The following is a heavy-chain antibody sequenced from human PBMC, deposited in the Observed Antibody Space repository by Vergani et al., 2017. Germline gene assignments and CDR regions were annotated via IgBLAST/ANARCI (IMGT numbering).Heavy chain of an antibody. V-gene: IGHV7-4-1*01. CDR3: ARAKRGRLAVGATDS. Sequence: QEQLVQSGSELKKPGASVKVSCKASGYSFNNYAIHWVRQAPGQGLEWMGWINPTPGNPTYARAFTGRCVFALDTSISTAFLQIGSLKAEDAAVDFCARAKRGRLAVGATDSWGQGTLLTVSS. D-gene: IGHD6-19*01. J-gene: IGHJ4*02. CDR2: INPTPGNP. CDR1: GYSFNNYA.